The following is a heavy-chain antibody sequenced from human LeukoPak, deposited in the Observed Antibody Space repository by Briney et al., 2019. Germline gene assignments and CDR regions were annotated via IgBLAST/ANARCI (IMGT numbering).Heavy chain of an antibody. V-gene: IGHV4-39*07. CDR3: ARRNRYCNGGSCAHHHDS. CDR2: ISYIGTT. CDR1: GDSISSRTSDF. D-gene: IGHD2-15*01. Sequence: SETLSLTCTVSGDSISSRTSDFWGWIRQSPGKGLEWIAEISYIGTTFYNPSLESRVSISLDTSKNLFSLKLNAVTAADTALYYCARRNRYCNGGSCAHHHDSWGQGTLVIVSS. J-gene: IGHJ4*02.